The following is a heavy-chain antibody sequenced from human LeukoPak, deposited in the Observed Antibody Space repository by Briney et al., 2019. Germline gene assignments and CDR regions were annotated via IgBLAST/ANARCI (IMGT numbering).Heavy chain of an antibody. CDR3: AKDPLVRYYYDSSNRYFDY. J-gene: IGHJ4*02. CDR1: GFTFSSYS. CDR2: ISSSSSYI. V-gene: IGHV3-21*04. Sequence: GGSLRLSCAASGFTFSSYSMNWIRQAPGKGLEWVSSISSSSSYIYYADSVKGRFTISRDNSKNTLYLQMNSLRAEDTAVYYCAKDPLVRYYYDSSNRYFDYWGQGTLVTVSS. D-gene: IGHD3-22*01.